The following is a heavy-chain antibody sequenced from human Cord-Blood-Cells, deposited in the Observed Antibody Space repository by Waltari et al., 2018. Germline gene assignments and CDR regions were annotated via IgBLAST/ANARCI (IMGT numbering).Heavy chain of an antibody. J-gene: IGHJ4*02. Sequence: QVQLVQSGAEVKKPGSSVKVSCKASGGTFSSYALSWVRQAPGQGLEWMGRIIPILGIANYAQKFQGRVTITADKSTSTAYMELSSLRSEDTAVYYCASRPGYSSSWGQGTLVTVSS. V-gene: IGHV1-69*09. CDR3: ASRPGYSSS. D-gene: IGHD6-13*01. CDR1: GGTFSSYA. CDR2: IIPILGIA.